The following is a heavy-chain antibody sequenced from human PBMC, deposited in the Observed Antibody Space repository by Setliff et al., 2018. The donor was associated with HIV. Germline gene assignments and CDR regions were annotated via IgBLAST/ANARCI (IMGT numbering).Heavy chain of an antibody. CDR1: GYIFTSYA. Sequence: GASVKVSCKASGYIFTSYAIFWVRQAPGRRLEWMGWINAGNGNTKYSQTFQGRVTMTRKTSISTAYMELRSLRSDDTAVYYCARGYCSSTSCYGIYYFDNWGQGTPVTVSS. D-gene: IGHD2-2*01. CDR3: ARGYCSSTSCYGIYYFDN. V-gene: IGHV1-3*01. CDR2: INAGNGNT. J-gene: IGHJ4*02.